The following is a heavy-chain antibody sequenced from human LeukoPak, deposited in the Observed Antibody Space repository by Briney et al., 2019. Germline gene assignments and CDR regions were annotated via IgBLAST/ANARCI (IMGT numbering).Heavy chain of an antibody. CDR2: ITSGGDYI. D-gene: IGHD3-9*01. CDR3: ARGHYDVLAASYKWTPDY. J-gene: IGHJ4*02. Sequence: GGSLRFSCAASGFTFNTLNMNWVRQAPGKGLEWVSSITSGGDYIYYADSVKGRFTTSRDNAKNSLSLQLNSLRVEDTAVYYCARGHYDVLAASYKWTPDYWGQGTLVTVSS. V-gene: IGHV3-21*01. CDR1: GFTFNTLN.